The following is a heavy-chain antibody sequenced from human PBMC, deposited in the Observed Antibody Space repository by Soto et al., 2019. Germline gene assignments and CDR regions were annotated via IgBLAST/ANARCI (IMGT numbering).Heavy chain of an antibody. CDR3: AKEPCGGDCFNFDY. V-gene: IGHV3-30-3*01. CDR1: GFTFSSYA. J-gene: IGHJ4*02. CDR2: ISYDGSNK. Sequence: GGSLRLSCAASGFTFSSYAMHWVRQAPGKGLEWVAVISYDGSNKYYADSVKGRFTISRDNSKNTLYLQMNSLRAEDTAVYYCAKEPCGGDCFNFDYWGQGTLVTVSS. D-gene: IGHD2-21*02.